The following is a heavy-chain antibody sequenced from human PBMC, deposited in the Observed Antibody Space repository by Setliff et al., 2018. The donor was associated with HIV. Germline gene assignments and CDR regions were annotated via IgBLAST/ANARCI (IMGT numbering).Heavy chain of an antibody. V-gene: IGHV5-51*01. CDR2: IYPADSDT. D-gene: IGHD1-26*01. CDR3: ARVIVGSKAAFDV. CDR1: GYRFTTYW. J-gene: IGHJ3*01. Sequence: PGESLKISWMASGYRFTTYWIGWVRPMPGKGLEWMGIIYPADSDTTYSPSLQGQVNISVNKSITTAYLQWRRLKASDTAIYFCARVIVGSKAAFDVWGHGTMVTVSS.